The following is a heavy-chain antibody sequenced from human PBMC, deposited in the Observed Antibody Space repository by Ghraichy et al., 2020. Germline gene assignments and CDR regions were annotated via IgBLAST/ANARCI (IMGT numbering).Heavy chain of an antibody. V-gene: IGHV1-69*13. J-gene: IGHJ4*02. Sequence: SVKVSCKASGGTFSSYAISWVRQAPGQGLEWMGGIIPIFGTANYAQKFQGRVTITADESTSTAYMELSSLRSGDTAVYYCARDSGSYGGGWSSYWGQGTLVTVSS. CDR1: GGTFSSYA. CDR3: ARDSGSYGGGWSSY. CDR2: IIPIFGTA. D-gene: IGHD1-26*01.